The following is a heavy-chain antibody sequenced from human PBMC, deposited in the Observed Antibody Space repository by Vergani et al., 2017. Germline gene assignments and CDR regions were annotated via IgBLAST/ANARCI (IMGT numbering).Heavy chain of an antibody. CDR2: ISGSGGST. D-gene: IGHD3-10*01. CDR3: AKGSTWFGEPAIHY. Sequence: EVQLLESGGGLVQPGGSLRLSCAASGFTFRSYAMSWVRQAPGQGLEWVSAISGSGGSTYYADSVKGRFTISRDNSKNTLYLQMNSLRAEDTAVYYCAKGSTWFGEPAIHYWGQGTLVTVSS. CDR1: GFTFRSYA. V-gene: IGHV3-23*01. J-gene: IGHJ4*02.